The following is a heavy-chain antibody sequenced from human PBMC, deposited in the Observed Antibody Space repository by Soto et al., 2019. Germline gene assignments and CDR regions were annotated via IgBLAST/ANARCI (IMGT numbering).Heavy chain of an antibody. V-gene: IGHV3-13*01. D-gene: IGHD6-13*01. Sequence: PVGSLRLSCASSVCTFSSYDMHCVRQSTGKCLEWVSAISTAGDTYYPGSVKSRVTISRENAKNSFYLQMNSLRAGDTAVYYCGRGSGTKSEDSGAFDIWGQGTMVIVSS. CDR1: VCTFSSYD. J-gene: IGHJ3*02. CDR2: ISTAGDT. CDR3: GRGSGTKSEDSGAFDI.